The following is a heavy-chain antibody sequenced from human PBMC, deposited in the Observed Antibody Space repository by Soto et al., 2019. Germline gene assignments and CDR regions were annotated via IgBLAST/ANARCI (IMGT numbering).Heavy chain of an antibody. CDR3: AKGRTFFDF. D-gene: IGHD3-16*01. CDR1: GFAFSDYA. Sequence: EVHLLESGGGLVQPGGSLRLSCAASGFAFSDYAMTWVRQAPGKGLEWVSDISDGDGATHYADSLKGRFTISRDDSKNTMYLQMDSLRDEDAAVYYCAKGRTFFDFWGQGTLVTVSS. J-gene: IGHJ4*02. V-gene: IGHV3-23*01. CDR2: ISDGDGAT.